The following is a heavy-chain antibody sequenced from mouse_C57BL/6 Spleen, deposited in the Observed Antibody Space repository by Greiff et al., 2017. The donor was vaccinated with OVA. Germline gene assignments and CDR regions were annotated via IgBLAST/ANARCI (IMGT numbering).Heavy chain of an antibody. CDR3: ARPDYYGSSAWFAY. D-gene: IGHD1-1*01. CDR2: IYPSDSET. Sequence: QVQLQQPGAELVRPGSSVKLSCKASGYTFTSYWMDWVQQRPGQGLEWIGNIYPSDSETHYNQKFKDKATLTVDKSYSTAYMQLSSLTSEDSAVYYCARPDYYGSSAWFAYWGQGTLVTVSA. CDR1: GYTFTSYW. V-gene: IGHV1-61*01. J-gene: IGHJ3*01.